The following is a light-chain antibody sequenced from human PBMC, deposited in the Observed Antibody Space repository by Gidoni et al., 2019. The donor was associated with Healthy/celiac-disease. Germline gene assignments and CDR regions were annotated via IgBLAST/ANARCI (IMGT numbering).Light chain of an antibody. J-gene: IGKJ2*01. CDR1: QDISND. V-gene: IGKV1-33*01. Sequence: DLQMTQSPSYLSASVGDRVTITCQASQDISNDLNGYQQKPGKAPKLLIYDASNLETGVPSRFSGSGSGTDFTFTISSLQPEDIATYYCQQYDNLPPYTFGQGTKLEIK. CDR3: QQYDNLPPYT. CDR2: DAS.